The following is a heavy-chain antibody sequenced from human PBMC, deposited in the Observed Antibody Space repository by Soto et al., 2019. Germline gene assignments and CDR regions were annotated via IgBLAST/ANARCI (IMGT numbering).Heavy chain of an antibody. D-gene: IGHD4-17*01. V-gene: IGHV4-39*01. CDR2: IYSSGRS. Sequence: SETLSLTCTVSGGSITSSSYYWGWIRQPPGKGLEWIGGIYSSGRSYYNPSLKSRVTMSVDTSKNQFSLTLNSVTAADAAVYYCARQRTTVVTQAYFDHWGQGTLVTVSS. CDR1: GGSITSSSYY. J-gene: IGHJ4*02. CDR3: ARQRTTVVTQAYFDH.